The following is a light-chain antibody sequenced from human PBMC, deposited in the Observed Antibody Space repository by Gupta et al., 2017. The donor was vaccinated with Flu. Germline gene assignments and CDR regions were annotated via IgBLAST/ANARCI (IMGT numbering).Light chain of an antibody. CDR3: QQYNSTPYT. CDR2: WAS. Sequence: SLGERATINCRSSQSVLYSANNKNYLAWYQQKPGQPPRLLIYWASTRESGVPDRFSGSGSGTDFTRTISSLQAEDVAVYYCQQYNSTPYTFGQGTNLEIK. V-gene: IGKV4-1*01. CDR1: QSVLYSANNKNY. J-gene: IGKJ2*01.